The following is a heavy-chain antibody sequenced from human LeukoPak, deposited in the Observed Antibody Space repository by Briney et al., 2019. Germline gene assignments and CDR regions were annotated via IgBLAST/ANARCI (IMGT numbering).Heavy chain of an antibody. J-gene: IGHJ3*02. CDR2: IYYSGST. V-gene: IGHV4-39*01. CDR3: ARPNDYDFWSGPGAFDI. Sequence: PSETLSLTCTVSGGSISSSSYYWGWIRQPPGKGLEWIGSIYYSGSTYYNPSLKSRVTISVDTSKNQFSLKLSSVTAADTAVYYCARPNDYDFWSGPGAFDIWGQGTMVTVSS. CDR1: GGSISSSSYY. D-gene: IGHD3-3*01.